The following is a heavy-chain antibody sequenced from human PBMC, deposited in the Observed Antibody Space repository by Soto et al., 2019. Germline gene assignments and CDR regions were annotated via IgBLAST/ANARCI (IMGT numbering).Heavy chain of an antibody. D-gene: IGHD6-13*01. J-gene: IGHJ3*02. CDR3: ARGGDSSNWYRAFDI. CDR2: IWYDGSNK. V-gene: IGHV3-33*08. Sequence: GGSLRLSWAASGFAFESYAMHWVRQTPGKGLEWVALIWYDGSNKYYADSVRGRFTISRDNSKNTLYLQMNSLRAEDTAVYYCARGGDSSNWYRAFDIWGQGTMVTVSS. CDR1: GFAFESYA.